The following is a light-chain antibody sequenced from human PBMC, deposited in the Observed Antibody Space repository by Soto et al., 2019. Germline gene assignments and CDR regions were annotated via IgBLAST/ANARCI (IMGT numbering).Light chain of an antibody. J-gene: IGLJ1*01. CDR1: NTDVGQDKS. CDR3: VSYTDTDTLV. V-gene: IGLV2-14*01. Sequence: QSVLTQPASVSGSRGQSIIISCVGRNTDVGQDKSVSWYQQGPGKAPKLLILEVTNRPSGVSNRFSGSRSGNTASLTISGLQPDDEGDYFCVSYTDTDTLVFGTGTKVTVL. CDR2: EVT.